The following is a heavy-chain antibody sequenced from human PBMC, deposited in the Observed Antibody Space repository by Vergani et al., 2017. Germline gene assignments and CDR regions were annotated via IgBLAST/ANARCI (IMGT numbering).Heavy chain of an antibody. J-gene: IGHJ6*03. V-gene: IGHV5-10-1*03. Sequence: EVQLVQSGAEVKKPGESLRISCKGSGYSFTSYWISWVRQMPGKGLEWMGRIDPSDSYTRYSPSFQGQVTISADKSISTAYLQWSSLKASDTAMYYCARGFGDFWSGYYRVGEYMDVWGKGTTVTVSS. D-gene: IGHD3-3*01. CDR3: ARGFGDFWSGYYRVGEYMDV. CDR2: IDPSDSYT. CDR1: GYSFTSYW.